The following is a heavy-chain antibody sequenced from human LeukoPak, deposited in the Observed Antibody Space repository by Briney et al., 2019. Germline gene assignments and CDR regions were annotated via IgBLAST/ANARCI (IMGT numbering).Heavy chain of an antibody. D-gene: IGHD2-21*02. CDR3: TSLPAIRDDY. J-gene: IGHJ4*02. V-gene: IGHV3-30*02. Sequence: GGSLRLSSAASGFTFSSYGMHWVRQAPGKGLEWGAFIRYDGSNKYYADSVKGRFTISRDNSKNTLYLQMRSVRAASTAVYYCTSLPAIRDDYWGQGTLVTVPS. CDR2: IRYDGSNK. CDR1: GFTFSSYG.